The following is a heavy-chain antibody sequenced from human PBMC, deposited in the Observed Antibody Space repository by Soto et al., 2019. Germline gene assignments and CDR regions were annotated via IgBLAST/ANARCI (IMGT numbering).Heavy chain of an antibody. D-gene: IGHD6-25*01. CDR2: MNLKSGNT. CDR1: GYSFTSYD. J-gene: IGHJ5*02. CDR3: ARAAAPLDP. Sequence: ASVKVSCKASGYSFTSYDSNGVRQATGQGLEWMGWMNLKSGNTGYAQKFQGRVTMTMDTSISTAYMELDSLRSEDTAVYYCARAAAPLDPWGQGTLVTVSS. V-gene: IGHV1-8*01.